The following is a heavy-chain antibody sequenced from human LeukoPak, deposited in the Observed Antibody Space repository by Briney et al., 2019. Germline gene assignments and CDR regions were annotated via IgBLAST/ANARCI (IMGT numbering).Heavy chain of an antibody. J-gene: IGHJ6*04. Sequence: GGSLRLSCAASGFTFSSYSMNWVRQAPGKGLEWVSSISSSSSYIYYADSVKGRFTISRDNAKNSLYLQMNSLRAEDTAVYYCARDGHHYDQDVWGKGTTVTISS. CDR2: ISSSSSYI. D-gene: IGHD3-22*01. CDR1: GFTFSSYS. V-gene: IGHV3-21*01. CDR3: ARDGHHYDQDV.